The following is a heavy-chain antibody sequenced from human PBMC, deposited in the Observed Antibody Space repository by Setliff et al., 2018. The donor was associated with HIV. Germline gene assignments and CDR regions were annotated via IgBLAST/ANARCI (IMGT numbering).Heavy chain of an antibody. Sequence: SETLSLTCAVYGGSFSGYYWSWIRQPPGKGLEWIGEINHSGSTNYNPSLKSRVTISVDTSKNQFSLRLTSVTAADTATYYCARLSEKTYYNFWTGSAPGWVDPWGQGSLVTV. V-gene: IGHV4-34*01. J-gene: IGHJ5*02. D-gene: IGHD3-3*01. CDR1: GGSFSGYY. CDR3: ARLSEKTYYNFWTGSAPGWVDP. CDR2: INHSGST.